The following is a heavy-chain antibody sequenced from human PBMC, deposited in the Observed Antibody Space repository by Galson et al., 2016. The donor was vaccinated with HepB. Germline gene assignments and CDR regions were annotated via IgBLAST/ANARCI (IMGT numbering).Heavy chain of an antibody. V-gene: IGHV1-2*02. CDR2: INPNSGRT. CDR1: GYTSTDFF. J-gene: IGHJ6*03. CDR3: ARAIADLKAPYNYYYMYV. D-gene: IGHD2-21*01. Sequence: SVKVSCKASGYTSTDFFMHWVRQAPGQGLEWMGWINPNSGRTDYAQKFQGRVSMNRDTSISTAYMELSRLTFDDTAVYYCARAIADLKAPYNYYYMYVWGKGTTVAVSS.